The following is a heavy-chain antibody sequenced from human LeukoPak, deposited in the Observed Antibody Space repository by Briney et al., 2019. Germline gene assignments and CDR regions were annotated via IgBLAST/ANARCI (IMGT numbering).Heavy chain of an antibody. J-gene: IGHJ4*02. V-gene: IGHV4-34*01. Sequence: PSETLSLTCAVYGGSFSGYYWSWIRQPPGKGLEWIGEINHSGSTNYNPSLKSRVTISVDTSKNQFSLKLSSVTAADTAVYYCASSEGGYSSSWYYPQLLPHYWGQGTLVTVSS. CDR1: GGSFSGYY. CDR2: INHSGST. CDR3: ASSEGGYSSSWYYPQLLPHY. D-gene: IGHD6-13*01.